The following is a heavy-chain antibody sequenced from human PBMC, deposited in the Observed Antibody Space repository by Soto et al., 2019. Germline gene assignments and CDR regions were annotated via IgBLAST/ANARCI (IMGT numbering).Heavy chain of an antibody. CDR1: GYTFNTYG. Sequence: ASVKVSCKASGYTFNTYGISWVRQAPGQGLEWMGWISVYNGDTNYAQKFRGRVTLTTDTSTSTAYMELRSLTSDDTAVYYCARDWTPYKEGEAFDIWGQGTMVTVSS. CDR3: ARDWTPYKEGEAFDI. V-gene: IGHV1-18*01. D-gene: IGHD3-10*01. CDR2: ISVYNGDT. J-gene: IGHJ3*02.